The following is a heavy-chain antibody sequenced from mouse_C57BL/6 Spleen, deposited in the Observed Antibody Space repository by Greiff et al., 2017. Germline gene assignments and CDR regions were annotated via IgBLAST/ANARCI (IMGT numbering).Heavy chain of an antibody. J-gene: IGHJ2*01. CDR1: GYTFTSYW. D-gene: IGHD1-1*01. CDR3: ARRGYYYGSSYNFDY. CDR2: IDPSDSYT. V-gene: IGHV1-50*01. Sequence: QVQLQQPGAELVKPGASVKLSCKASGYTFTSYWMQWVKQRPGQGLEWIGEIDPSDSYTNSNQKFKGKATLTVDTSSRTAYMQLSSLTSEDSAVYYCARRGYYYGSSYNFDYWGQGTTLTVSS.